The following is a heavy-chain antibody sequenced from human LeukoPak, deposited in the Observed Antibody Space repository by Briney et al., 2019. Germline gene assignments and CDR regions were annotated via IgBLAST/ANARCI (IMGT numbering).Heavy chain of an antibody. CDR2: ISWNSGSI. Sequence: PGRSLRLSCAASGFTFDDYAMHWVRQAPGKGLEWVSGISWNSGSIGYADSVKGRFTISRDNARNSLYLQMNSLRAEDTALYYCARDGDTVLTRGYYYYMDVWGKGTTVTVSS. CDR3: ARDGDTVLTRGYYYYMDV. V-gene: IGHV3-9*01. D-gene: IGHD4-23*01. J-gene: IGHJ6*03. CDR1: GFTFDDYA.